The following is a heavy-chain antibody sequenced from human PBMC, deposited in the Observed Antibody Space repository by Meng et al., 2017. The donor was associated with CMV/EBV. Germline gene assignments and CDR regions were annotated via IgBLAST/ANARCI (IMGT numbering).Heavy chain of an antibody. Sequence: PFEWPWPLLGTPTQILTLTCTVSEFSLSTSGVGVGWIRQPPGKALEWLALIYWDDDKRYSPSLKSRLTITKDTSKNQVVLTMTNMDPVDTATYYCAHRLHGSGSYYPYYFDYWGQGTLVTVSS. CDR1: EFSLSTSGVG. J-gene: IGHJ4*02. V-gene: IGHV2-5*02. D-gene: IGHD3-10*01. CDR3: AHRLHGSGSYYPYYFDY. CDR2: IYWDDDK.